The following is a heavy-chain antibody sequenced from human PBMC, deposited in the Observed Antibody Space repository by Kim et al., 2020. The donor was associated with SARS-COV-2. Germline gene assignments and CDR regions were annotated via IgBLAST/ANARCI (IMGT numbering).Heavy chain of an antibody. CDR3: ARTLGLFWSGYYFDY. Sequence: PSLKSRVTISVDTSKNQFSLKLSSVTAADTAVYYCARTLGLFWSGYYFDYWGQGTLVTVSS. D-gene: IGHD3-3*01. V-gene: IGHV4-59*01. J-gene: IGHJ4*02.